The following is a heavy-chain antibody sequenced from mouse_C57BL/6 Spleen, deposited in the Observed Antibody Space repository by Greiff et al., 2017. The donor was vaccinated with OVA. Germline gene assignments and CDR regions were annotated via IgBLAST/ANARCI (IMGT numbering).Heavy chain of an antibody. D-gene: IGHD2-4*01. CDR1: GYSITSGYY. V-gene: IGHV3-6*01. CDR3: ARDDDYDGGFDY. CDR2: ISYDGSN. Sequence: EVQLQESGPGLVKPSQSLSLTCSVTGYSITSGYYWNWIRQFPGNKLEWMGYISYDGSNNYNPSLKNRISITRDTSKNQFFLKLNSVTTEDTATYYCARDDDYDGGFDYWGQGTTLTVSS. J-gene: IGHJ2*01.